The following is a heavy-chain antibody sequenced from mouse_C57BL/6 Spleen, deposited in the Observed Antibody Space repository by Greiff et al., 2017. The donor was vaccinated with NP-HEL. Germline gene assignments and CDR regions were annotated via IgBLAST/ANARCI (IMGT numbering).Heavy chain of an antibody. V-gene: IGHV14-3*01. D-gene: IGHD2-4*01. J-gene: IGHJ2*01. CDR3: ASGGDYDENFDD. CDR2: IDPANGNT. Sequence: EVKLEESVAELVRPGASVKLSCTASGFNIKNTYMHWVKQRPEQGLEWIGRIDPANGNTKYAPKFQGKATITADTSSNTAYLQLSSLTSEDTAIYYCASGGDYDENFDDWGQGTTLTVSS. CDR1: GFNIKNTY.